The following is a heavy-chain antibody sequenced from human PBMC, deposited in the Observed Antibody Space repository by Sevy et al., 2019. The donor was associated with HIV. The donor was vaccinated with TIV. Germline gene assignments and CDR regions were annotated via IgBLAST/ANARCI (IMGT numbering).Heavy chain of an antibody. CDR3: AKRSRATGSAFDI. CDR1: GFIFTNYG. Sequence: GGSLRLSCAASGFIFTNYGMHWVRQAPGKGLEWVAVISHDGSIKYYADSVRGRVTISRDSSKNTVSLQMNSLRLEDTAVYYCAKRSRATGSAFDIWGQGTMVTVSS. CDR2: ISHDGSIK. D-gene: IGHD1-26*01. J-gene: IGHJ3*02. V-gene: IGHV3-30*18.